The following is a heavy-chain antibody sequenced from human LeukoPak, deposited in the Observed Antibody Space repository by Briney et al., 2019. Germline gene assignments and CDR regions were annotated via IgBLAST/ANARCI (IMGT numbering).Heavy chain of an antibody. CDR2: IIPIFGKA. J-gene: IGHJ4*02. CDR1: GGTFSSYA. D-gene: IGHD3-10*01. V-gene: IGHV1-69*01. CDR3: AREGQNYYGSRSPRSDY. Sequence: ASVKVSCKASGGTFSSYAISWVRQAPGQGLEWMGGIIPIFGKADYAQKFQGRVTITPDESTSTAYMERSSLRSEYTAVDYCAREGQNYYGSRSPRSDYWGQGTLVTVSS.